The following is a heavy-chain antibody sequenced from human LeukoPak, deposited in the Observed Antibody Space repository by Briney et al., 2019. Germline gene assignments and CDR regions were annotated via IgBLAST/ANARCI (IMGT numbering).Heavy chain of an antibody. CDR3: ARAIGRSSSTGSGY. D-gene: IGHD6-6*01. V-gene: IGHV1-8*01. CDR2: MNPNSGNT. J-gene: IGHJ4*02. CDR1: GYTLTSYD. Sequence: ASVKVSCKASGYTLTSYDINWVRQATGQGLEWMGWMNPNSGNTGYAQKFQGRVTMTRNTSISTAYMELSSLRSEDTAVYYCARAIGRSSSTGSGYWGQGTLVTVSS.